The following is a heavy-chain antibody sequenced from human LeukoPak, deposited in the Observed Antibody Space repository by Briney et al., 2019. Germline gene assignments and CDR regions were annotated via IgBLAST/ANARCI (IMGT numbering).Heavy chain of an antibody. V-gene: IGHV4-39*07. Sequence: TSETLSLTCTVSGGSISSSGYYWSWIRQPPGKGLEWIGEINHSGSTNYNPSLKSRVTISVDTSKNQFSLKLSSVTAADTAVYYCASSSWKILDYWGQGTLVTVSS. CDR3: ASSSWKILDY. D-gene: IGHD6-13*01. CDR2: INHSGST. CDR1: GGSISSSGYY. J-gene: IGHJ4*02.